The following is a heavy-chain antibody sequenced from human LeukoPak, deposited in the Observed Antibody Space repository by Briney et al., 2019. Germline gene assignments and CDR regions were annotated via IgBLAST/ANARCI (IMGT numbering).Heavy chain of an antibody. D-gene: IGHD6-19*01. CDR3: ARDWGSSGWYNWFDP. CDR1: GFTFSNYG. J-gene: IGHJ5*02. V-gene: IGHV3-33*01. CDR2: IWYDGSNK. Sequence: PGGSLRLSCAASGFTFSNYGMHWVRQAPGKGLEWVAVIWYDGSNKYYGDSVKGRFTISRDNSKNTLYLQMNSLRVEDTAVYYCARDWGSSGWYNWFDPWGQGTLVTVSS.